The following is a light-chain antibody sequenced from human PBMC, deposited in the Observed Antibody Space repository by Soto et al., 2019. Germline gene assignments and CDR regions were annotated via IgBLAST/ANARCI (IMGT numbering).Light chain of an antibody. V-gene: IGKV1-39*01. CDR2: VTS. CDR3: QQSYNTPLT. J-gene: IGKJ4*01. CDR1: QGISSY. Sequence: DIQMTQSPSSLSASVGDRVTITCRASQGISSYLHWYQQKPGRAPKLLISVTSSLQSGVPSRFSGSASGTDFTLIISSLQPEDFATYYCQQSYNTPLTLGGGTKVDIK.